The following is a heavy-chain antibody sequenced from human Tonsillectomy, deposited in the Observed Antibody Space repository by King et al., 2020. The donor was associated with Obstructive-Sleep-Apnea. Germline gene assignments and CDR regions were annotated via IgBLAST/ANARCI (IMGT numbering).Heavy chain of an antibody. V-gene: IGHV3-23*04. J-gene: IGHJ4*02. D-gene: IGHD1-26*01. Sequence: VQLVESGGGLVQPGGSLRLSCAASGFTCSSYAMSWVRQAPGKGPEWVSAISGSGGSTYYADSVKGRFTISRDNSKNTLYLQMNSLRGEDTAVYYCAKGGSGSYYYFDYWGQGTLVTVSS. CDR3: AKGGSGSYYYFDY. CDR2: ISGSGGST. CDR1: GFTCSSYA.